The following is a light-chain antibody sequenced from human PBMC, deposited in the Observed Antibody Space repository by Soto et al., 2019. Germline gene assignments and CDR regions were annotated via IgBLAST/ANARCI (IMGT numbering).Light chain of an antibody. Sequence: QSALTQPASVSRSPGQSITISCTGTSSDVGGYDYVSWYQQHPGKAPKLMIYDVSNRPSGDSSRFSGSKSGNTASLTISGLQAEDEADYYCSSYTSSSTLYVFGTGTKLTVL. J-gene: IGLJ1*01. CDR1: SSDVGGYDY. CDR2: DVS. V-gene: IGLV2-14*03. CDR3: SSYTSSSTLYV.